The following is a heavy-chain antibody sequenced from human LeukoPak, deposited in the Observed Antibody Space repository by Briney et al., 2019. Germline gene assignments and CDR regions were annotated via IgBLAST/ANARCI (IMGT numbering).Heavy chain of an antibody. CDR2: IYSGDST. CDR1: GFTFSSYA. Sequence: GGSLRLSCSASGFTFSSYAMHWVRQAPGKGLEWVSVIYSGDSTYCAHSVSGRFTISRHNSKNTLYLQMNSLRAEDTAVYYCARDSNYAFDYWGQGTLVTVSS. V-gene: IGHV3-66*01. CDR3: ARDSNYAFDY. D-gene: IGHD4-11*01. J-gene: IGHJ4*02.